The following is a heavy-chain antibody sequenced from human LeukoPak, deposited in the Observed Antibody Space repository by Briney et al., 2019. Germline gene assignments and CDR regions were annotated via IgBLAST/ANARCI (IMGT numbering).Heavy chain of an antibody. V-gene: IGHV1-69*13. CDR3: ARSSSPRLHFDY. CDR1: GGTFSSYA. D-gene: IGHD2-15*01. Sequence: SVKVSCEASGGTFSSYAISWVRQAPGQGLEWMGGIIPIFGTANYAQKFQGRVTITADESTSTAYMELSSLRSEDTAVYYCARSSSPRLHFDYWGQGTLVTVSS. J-gene: IGHJ4*02. CDR2: IIPIFGTA.